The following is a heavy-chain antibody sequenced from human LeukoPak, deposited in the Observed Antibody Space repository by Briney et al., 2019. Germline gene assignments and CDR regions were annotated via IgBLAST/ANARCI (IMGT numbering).Heavy chain of an antibody. CDR1: GFTFSSYG. D-gene: IGHD4-17*01. CDR2: ISYDGSNK. J-gene: IGHJ4*02. Sequence: GGSLRLPCAASGFTFSSYGMHWVRQAPGKGLEWVAVISYDGSNKYYADSVKGRFTISRDNSKNTLYLQMNSLRAEDTAVYYCAKDSGDYGDYEPGYFDYWGQGTLVTVSS. V-gene: IGHV3-30*18. CDR3: AKDSGDYGDYEPGYFDY.